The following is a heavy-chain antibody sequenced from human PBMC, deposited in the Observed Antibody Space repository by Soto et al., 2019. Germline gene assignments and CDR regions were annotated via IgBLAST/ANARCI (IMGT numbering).Heavy chain of an antibody. J-gene: IGHJ5*02. Sequence: SLKISGKGSGYSFTSYWIGWVRQMPGKGLEWMGIIYPGDSDTRYSPSFQGEVTISADKSISTAYPQWSNLKASDTEIYYCARQGARGRANWFNPWGQGTMVTVSS. V-gene: IGHV5-51*01. CDR3: ARQGARGRANWFNP. CDR2: IYPGDSDT. D-gene: IGHD3-16*01. CDR1: GYSFTSYW.